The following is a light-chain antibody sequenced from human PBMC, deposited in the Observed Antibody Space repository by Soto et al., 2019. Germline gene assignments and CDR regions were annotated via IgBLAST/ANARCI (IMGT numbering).Light chain of an antibody. V-gene: IGKV3-15*01. CDR1: QSVSRD. CDR3: QQSNNWPLT. J-gene: IGKJ4*01. Sequence: DIVMTQSPATLSVSPGERATLSCRASQSVSRDLGWYQQKPGQAPRLLIYGASTRATGVPARFSGSGSGTEFTLTISSLQSEDFVIYYCQQSNNWPLTFGGGTKVEIK. CDR2: GAS.